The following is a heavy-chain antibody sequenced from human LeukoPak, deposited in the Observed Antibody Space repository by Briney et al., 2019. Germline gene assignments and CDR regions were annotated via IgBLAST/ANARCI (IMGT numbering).Heavy chain of an antibody. D-gene: IGHD1-14*01. Sequence: GGSLRLSCAAAGLTFSTNSMNWVRQAPGKGLEWVSSISSSSSYIYYADSVKGRFTISRDNAKNSLYLQMNSLRAEDTAVYYCARFKVGRNLSYYFDYWGQGTLVTVSS. V-gene: IGHV3-21*01. CDR2: ISSSSSYI. J-gene: IGHJ4*02. CDR1: GLTFSTNS. CDR3: ARFKVGRNLSYYFDY.